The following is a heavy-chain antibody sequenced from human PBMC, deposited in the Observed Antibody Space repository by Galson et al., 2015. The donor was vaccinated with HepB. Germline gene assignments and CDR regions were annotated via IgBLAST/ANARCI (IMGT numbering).Heavy chain of an antibody. V-gene: IGHV3-48*02. D-gene: IGHD3-10*02. CDR3: ARDLFLRTEGGMDV. Sequence: SLRLSCAASGFTFSSYSMNWVRQAPGKGLEWVSYISSSSSTIYYADSVKGRFAISRDNAKNSLYLQMNSLRDEDTAVYYCARDLFLRTEGGMDVWGQGTTVTVSS. CDR2: ISSSSSTI. J-gene: IGHJ6*02. CDR1: GFTFSSYS.